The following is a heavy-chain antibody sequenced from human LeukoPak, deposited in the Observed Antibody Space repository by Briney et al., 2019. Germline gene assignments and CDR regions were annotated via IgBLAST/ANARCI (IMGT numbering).Heavy chain of an antibody. J-gene: IGHJ3*01. D-gene: IGHD5-12*01. CDR1: GFTFSSYW. CDR2: INSDGSST. V-gene: IGHV3-74*01. CDR3: ARGTGYAVFDV. Sequence: GGSLRLSCAVSGFTFSSYWMHWVRQAPGKGLVWVSRINSDGSSTNYADSVKGRFTISRDNAKNTLYLQMNSLRAEDTAVYYCARGTGYAVFDVWGQGTMVTVSS.